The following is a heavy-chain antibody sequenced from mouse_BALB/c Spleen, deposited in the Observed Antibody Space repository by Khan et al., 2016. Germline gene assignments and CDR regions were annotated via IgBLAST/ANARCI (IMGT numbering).Heavy chain of an antibody. V-gene: IGHV9-2-1*01. CDR2: INTETGEP. Sequence: QIQLVQSGPELKKPGETVKISCKASGYTFTDYSIHWVKQAPGKGLKWMGWINTETGEPTYAVDFMGRFAFSLETSARTADLQINNLKNEDTATYFCAGRYAAMDYWGQGTSVTVSS. CDR3: AGRYAAMDY. CDR1: GYTFTDYS. D-gene: IGHD2-14*01. J-gene: IGHJ4*01.